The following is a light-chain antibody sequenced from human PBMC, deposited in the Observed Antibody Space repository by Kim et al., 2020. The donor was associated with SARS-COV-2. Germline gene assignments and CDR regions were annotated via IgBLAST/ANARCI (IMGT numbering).Light chain of an antibody. V-gene: IGLV2-8*01. CDR2: EVS. CDR3: SSYAGSSNWV. CDR1: SSDIGDYNY. J-gene: IGLJ3*02. Sequence: QSALTQPPSASGSPGQSVTISCTGTSSDIGDYNYVSWYQQYPGKAPKLMIYEVSKWPSGVPDRFSGSKSGNTASLTVSGLQAEDEADYYCSSYAGSSNWVFGGGTQLTVL.